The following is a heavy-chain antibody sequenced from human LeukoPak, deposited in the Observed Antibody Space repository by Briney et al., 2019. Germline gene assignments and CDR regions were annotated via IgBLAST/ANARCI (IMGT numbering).Heavy chain of an antibody. Sequence: ASVKVSCKASGYTFTSYYMHWMRQAPGQGLEWMGIINPSAGSTSYAQKFQGRVTMTRDTSTSTVYMELSSLRSEDTAVYYCARYGPRYCSSTSCSSFVPHFDYWGQGTLVTVSS. CDR3: ARYGPRYCSSTSCSSFVPHFDY. V-gene: IGHV1-46*01. CDR1: GYTFTSYY. J-gene: IGHJ4*02. CDR2: INPSAGST. D-gene: IGHD2-2*01.